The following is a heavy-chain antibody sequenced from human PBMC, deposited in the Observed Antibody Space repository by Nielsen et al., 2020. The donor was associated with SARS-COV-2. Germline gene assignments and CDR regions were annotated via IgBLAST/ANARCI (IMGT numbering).Heavy chain of an antibody. CDR2: ISGSGGST. D-gene: IGHD6-13*01. J-gene: IGHJ4*02. V-gene: IGHV3-23*01. Sequence: GGSLKISCAASGFTFSSYAMSWVRQAPGKGLEWVSAISGSGGSTYYADSVKGRFTISRDNSKNTLYLQMNSLRAEDTAVYYCAKMAGYSSSWHPDYWGQGTLVTVSS. CDR3: AKMAGYSSSWHPDY. CDR1: GFTFSSYA.